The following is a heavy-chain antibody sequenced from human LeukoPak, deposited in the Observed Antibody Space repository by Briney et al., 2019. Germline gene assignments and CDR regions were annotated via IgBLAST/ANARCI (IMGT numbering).Heavy chain of an antibody. V-gene: IGHV1-8*01. J-gene: IGHJ6*02. Sequence: ASVKVSCKASGYTFTSYDINWVRQATGQGLEWMGWMNPNSGNTGYAQKFQGRVTMTRNTSISTAYMELSSLRSEDTAGYYCARVPGHYGSGRSYYYHGMDVWGQGTTVTVSS. CDR3: ARVPGHYGSGRSYYYHGMDV. CDR2: MNPNSGNT. D-gene: IGHD3-10*01. CDR1: GYTFTSYD.